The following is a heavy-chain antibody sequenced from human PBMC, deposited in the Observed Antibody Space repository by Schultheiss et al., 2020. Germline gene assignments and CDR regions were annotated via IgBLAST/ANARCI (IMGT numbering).Heavy chain of an antibody. CDR1: GGSISSGGYY. V-gene: IGHV4-31*03. D-gene: IGHD6-13*01. CDR3: ARDARPRRGSSPVGWFDP. Sequence: SQTLSLTCTVSGGSISSGGYYWSWIRQHPGKGLEWIGYIYYSGSTYYNPSLKSRVTISVDTSKNQFSLKLSSVTAADTAVYYCARDARPRRGSSPVGWFDPWGQGTLVNVSS. J-gene: IGHJ5*02. CDR2: IYYSGST.